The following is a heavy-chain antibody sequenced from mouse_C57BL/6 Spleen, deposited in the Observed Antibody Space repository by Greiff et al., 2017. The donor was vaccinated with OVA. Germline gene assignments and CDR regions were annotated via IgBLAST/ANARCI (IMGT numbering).Heavy chain of an antibody. J-gene: IGHJ2*01. D-gene: IGHD1-1*01. CDR2: IYPGDGDT. CDR3: ARGGHYYGSSLHFDY. Sequence: QVQLKESGPELVKPGASVKISCKASGYAFSSSWMNWVKQRPGKGLEWIGRIYPGDGDTNYNGKFKGKATLTADKSSSTAYMQLSSLTSKDSAVYFCARGGHYYGSSLHFDYWGQGTTLTVSS. V-gene: IGHV1-82*01. CDR1: GYAFSSSW.